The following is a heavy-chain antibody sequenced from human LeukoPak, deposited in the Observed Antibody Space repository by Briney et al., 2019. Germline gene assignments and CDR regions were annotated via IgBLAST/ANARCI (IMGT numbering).Heavy chain of an antibody. CDR2: IYPGDSRT. V-gene: IGHV5-51*01. D-gene: IGHD3-10*01. Sequence: GESLKISCKGVGYSFTSYWIGWVRQMPGKGMEWMGVIYPGDSRTRYNPSFQGQVTISVDKSISTAYLQWVSLKAPDTAMYYCACREFTSTWSYPWGQGALVTVSS. CDR1: GYSFTSYW. J-gene: IGHJ5*02. CDR3: ACREFTSTWSYP.